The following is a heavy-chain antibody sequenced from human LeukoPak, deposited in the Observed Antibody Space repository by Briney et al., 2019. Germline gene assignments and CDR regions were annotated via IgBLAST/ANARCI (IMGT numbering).Heavy chain of an antibody. D-gene: IGHD3-10*01. CDR3: AKGGGLHVSFDY. V-gene: IGHV3-66*01. CDR2: IYSGGTT. Sequence: GGSLRLSCAATGFTVSSKYMSWVRQAPGKGLEWASVIYSGGTTYYADSVKGRFTISRDNSKNTLYLQMNSLIAEDTAVYYCAKGGGLHVSFDYWGQGTLVTVSS. CDR1: GFTVSSKY. J-gene: IGHJ4*02.